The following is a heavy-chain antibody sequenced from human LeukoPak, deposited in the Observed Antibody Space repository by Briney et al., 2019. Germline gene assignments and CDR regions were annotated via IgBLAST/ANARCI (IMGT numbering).Heavy chain of an antibody. CDR1: RGSITSSNYY. V-gene: IGHV4-39*02. CDR2: IYYSGST. D-gene: IGHD6-13*01. Sequence: SETLSLTCSVSRGSITSSNYYWGWIRQPPGKGLEWIGTIYYSGSTYYNPSLNSRVTISLDTSENQFSLKLRSVTAADTAVYFCARDRCGYSSTCPFDYWGQGTLVTVSS. J-gene: IGHJ4*02. CDR3: ARDRCGYSSTCPFDY.